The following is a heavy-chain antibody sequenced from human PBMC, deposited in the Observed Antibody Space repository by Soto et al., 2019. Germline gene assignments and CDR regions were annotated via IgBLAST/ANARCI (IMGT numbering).Heavy chain of an antibody. CDR2: ISGSGGST. J-gene: IGHJ3*02. CDR3: AKCMQAYWNYVADHI. Sequence: GRSLRLSCAASGFTFSSYAMSWVRQAPGKGLEWVSAISGSGGSTYYADSVKCRFTISRDTSRNTLYLQMNSLRAEDTALYYCAKCMQAYWNYVADHIWGQATMVTVS. V-gene: IGHV3-23*01. D-gene: IGHD1-7*01. CDR1: GFTFSSYA.